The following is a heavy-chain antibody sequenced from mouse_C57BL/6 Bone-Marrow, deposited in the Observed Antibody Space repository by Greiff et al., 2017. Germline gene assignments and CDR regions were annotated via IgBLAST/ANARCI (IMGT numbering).Heavy chain of an antibody. CDR2: IYPGDGDT. Sequence: VQLQQSGPELVKPGASVKISCKASGYAFSSSWMNWVKQRPGKGLEWIGRIYPGDGDTNYNGKFKGKATLTADKSSSTAYMQLSSLTSEDSAVYFCARSGITTVVATSDYWGQGTTLTVSS. V-gene: IGHV1-82*01. J-gene: IGHJ2*01. CDR3: ARSGITTVVATSDY. D-gene: IGHD1-1*01. CDR1: GYAFSSSW.